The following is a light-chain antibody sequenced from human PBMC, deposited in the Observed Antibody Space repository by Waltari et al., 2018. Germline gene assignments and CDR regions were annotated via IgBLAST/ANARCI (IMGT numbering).Light chain of an antibody. Sequence: DIVMTQSPDSLAVSLGERVTTNSRPRHNLLSNSDNENYLAWFQRKPGQPPKLLIYWATTRESGVPDRFSGSGSGTEFTLTISSLQAADVAVYYCQQCYSTPYTFGQGTKLEIK. CDR2: WAT. J-gene: IGKJ2*01. CDR1: HNLLSNSDNENY. CDR3: QQCYSTPYT. V-gene: IGKV4-1*01.